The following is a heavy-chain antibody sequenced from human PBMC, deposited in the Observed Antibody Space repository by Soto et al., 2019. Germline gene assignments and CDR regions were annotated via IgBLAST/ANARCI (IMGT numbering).Heavy chain of an antibody. CDR2: IIPILGVA. D-gene: IGHD3-16*01. V-gene: IGHV1-69*04. Sequence: SVKVSCKASGGTFSIYTISWVRQAPGQEHEWMGRIIPILGVANYAQKFQGRVTITADKSTSTAYMELSSLRSEDTAVYYCARDRLVDYISAGYFDYWCQGTLVTVFS. CDR1: GGTFSIYT. J-gene: IGHJ4*02. CDR3: ARDRLVDYISAGYFDY.